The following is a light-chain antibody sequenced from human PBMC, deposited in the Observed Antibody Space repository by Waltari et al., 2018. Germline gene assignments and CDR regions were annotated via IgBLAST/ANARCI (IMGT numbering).Light chain of an antibody. CDR2: GGS. Sequence: DIVMTPTPLSMPITPGEPPSIPCRSSQSLLHSNGNTYLHWYLQKPGQSPQLLIYGGSNRASGVPDRFSGSGSGTDFTLKISKVEAEDVGVYYCVQAIAFPFTFGPGTKLDIK. V-gene: IGKV2-40*01. CDR1: QSLLHSNGNTY. J-gene: IGKJ3*01. CDR3: VQAIAFPFT.